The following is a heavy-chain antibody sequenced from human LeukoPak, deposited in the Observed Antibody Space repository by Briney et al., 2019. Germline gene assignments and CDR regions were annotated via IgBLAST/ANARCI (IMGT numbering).Heavy chain of an antibody. Sequence: PGGSLRLSCAASGFTFRSYTMNWVRQAPGKGLEWVSSISSSSSYIYYADSVKGRFTISRDNANNSLYLQMDSLRAEGTAVYYCARSLSTTVTTAFNIWGQGTMVTVSS. CDR2: ISSSSSYI. V-gene: IGHV3-21*01. CDR3: ARSLSTTVTTAFNI. CDR1: GFTFRSYT. D-gene: IGHD4-17*01. J-gene: IGHJ3*02.